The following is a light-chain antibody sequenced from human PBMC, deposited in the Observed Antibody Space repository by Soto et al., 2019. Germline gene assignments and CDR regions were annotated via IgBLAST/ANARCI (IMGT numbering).Light chain of an antibody. Sequence: DIVLTQSPGTLSLSPGERATLSFSASQSVSSNLAWYQQKPGQAPRLLIYGASTRATGIPARFSGSGSGTEFTLTISSLQSEDFAVYYCQQYNNWPWTFGQGTKVDIK. J-gene: IGKJ1*01. CDR3: QQYNNWPWT. V-gene: IGKV3-15*01. CDR2: GAS. CDR1: QSVSSN.